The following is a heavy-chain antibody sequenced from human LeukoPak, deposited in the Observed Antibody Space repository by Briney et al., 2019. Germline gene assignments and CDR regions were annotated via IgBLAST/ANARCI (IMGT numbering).Heavy chain of an antibody. CDR2: IYYSGST. J-gene: IGHJ4*02. D-gene: IGHD3-22*01. CDR1: GGSISSSSYY. CDR3: ANRINYYDSSGLVDY. V-gene: IGHV4-39*07. Sequence: SETLSLTCTVSGGSISSSSYYWGWIRQPPGKGLEWIGSIYYSGSTYYNPSLKSQVTISVDTSKNQFSLKLSSVTAADTAVYYCANRINYYDSSGLVDYWGQGTLVTVSS.